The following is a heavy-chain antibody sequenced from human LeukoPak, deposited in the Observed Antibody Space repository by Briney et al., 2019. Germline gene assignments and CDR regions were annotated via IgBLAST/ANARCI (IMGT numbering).Heavy chain of an antibody. CDR1: GGSINNFY. CDR3: ARRGGYTGYDRD. J-gene: IGHJ4*02. Sequence: SETLSLTCTISGGSINNFYWSWIRQPPGKRLEWIGYISYSGSTNYSPSLKSRVTISFDTSNNHFSLKLSSVTAADTAVYYCARRGGYTGYDRDWGQGTLVTVSS. D-gene: IGHD5-12*01. V-gene: IGHV4-59*08. CDR2: ISYSGST.